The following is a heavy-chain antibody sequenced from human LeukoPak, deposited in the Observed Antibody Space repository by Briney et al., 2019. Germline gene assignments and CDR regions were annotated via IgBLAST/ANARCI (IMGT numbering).Heavy chain of an antibody. CDR2: IYTSGST. J-gene: IGHJ5*02. V-gene: IGHV4-4*09. CDR3: ARGKTSFDP. Sequence: SETLSLTCTVSGGSISGYYWSWIRQPPGKGLEWIGYIYTSGSTRYNPSLKSRVSISVDTSMNQFSLKLSSVTATDTAIYHCARGKTSFDPWGQGTLVTVSS. CDR1: GGSISGYY.